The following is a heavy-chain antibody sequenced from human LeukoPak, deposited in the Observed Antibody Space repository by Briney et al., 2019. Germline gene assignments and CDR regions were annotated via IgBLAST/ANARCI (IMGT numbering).Heavy chain of an antibody. Sequence: SETLSLTCAVYGGSFSGYYWSWIRQPPGKGLEWIGEINHSGSTNYNPSLKSRVTISVDTSKNQFSLKLSSVTAADTAVYYCARDFEQQQWVYYYYYMDVWGKGTTVTVSS. D-gene: IGHD6-13*01. CDR1: GGSFSGYY. CDR3: ARDFEQQQWVYYYYYMDV. V-gene: IGHV4-34*01. CDR2: INHSGST. J-gene: IGHJ6*03.